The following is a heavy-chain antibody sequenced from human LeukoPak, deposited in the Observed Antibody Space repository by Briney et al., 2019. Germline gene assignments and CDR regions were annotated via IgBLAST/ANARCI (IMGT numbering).Heavy chain of an antibody. CDR3: ARGFNGGPWYFDL. V-gene: IGHV3-7*02. J-gene: IGHJ2*01. Sequence: PGGSLRLSCAASGLTFSSYWMTWVRQAPGKGLEWVATIKYDGSETYYVDSVRGRLSISRDNAKNSLYLQMNSLRAEDTAVYYCARGFNGGPWYFDLWGRGTLVTVSS. D-gene: IGHD3-16*01. CDR2: IKYDGSET. CDR1: GLTFSSYW.